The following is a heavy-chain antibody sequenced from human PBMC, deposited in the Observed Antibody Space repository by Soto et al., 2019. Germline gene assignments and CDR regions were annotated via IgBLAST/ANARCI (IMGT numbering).Heavy chain of an antibody. J-gene: IGHJ4*02. CDR1: GLSFSIYN. Sequence: DVHLVESGGGLVKPGGSLRLSCTASGLSFSIYNLNWVRQAPGKGLEWVSSITDRSTYIYYADSVKGRFTISRDNAKNSLYLQMNSLTVEDTAVYYCARDSGPSSYGSVVGYWGQGTLVTVSS. CDR2: ITDRSTYI. D-gene: IGHD3-10*01. V-gene: IGHV3-21*01. CDR3: ARDSGPSSYGSVVGY.